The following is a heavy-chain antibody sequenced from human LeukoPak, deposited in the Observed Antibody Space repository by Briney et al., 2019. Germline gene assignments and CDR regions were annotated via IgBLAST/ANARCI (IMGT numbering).Heavy chain of an antibody. CDR1: GFSLSNARMG. CDR2: IFSNDEK. CDR3: ARTAMAPFDAFDI. Sequence: SGPVLVKPTETLTLTCTVSGFSLSNARMGVSWIRQPPGKALEWLARIFSNDEKSYSTSLKSRLTISKDTSKSQVVLTMTNMDPVDTATYYCARTAMAPFDAFDIWGQGTMVTVSS. V-gene: IGHV2-26*01. J-gene: IGHJ3*02. D-gene: IGHD5-18*01.